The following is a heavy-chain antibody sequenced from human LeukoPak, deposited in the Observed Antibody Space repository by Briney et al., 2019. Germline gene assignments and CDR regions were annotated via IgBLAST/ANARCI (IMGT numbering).Heavy chain of an antibody. D-gene: IGHD2-21*02. Sequence: PGGSLRLSCAASGFTFSSYSMNWVRQAPGEGLEWVSAFTAGGINTYYADSVKGRFTISRDNSKNTLYLHMNSLRAEDTAVYYCAKSPSYCRGDCYSTFEYWGQGTLVTVSS. CDR3: AKSPSYCRGDCYSTFEY. CDR1: GFTFSSYS. J-gene: IGHJ4*02. V-gene: IGHV3-23*01. CDR2: FTAGGINT.